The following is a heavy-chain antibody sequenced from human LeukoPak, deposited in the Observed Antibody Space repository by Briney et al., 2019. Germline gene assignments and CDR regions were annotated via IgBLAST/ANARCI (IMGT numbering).Heavy chain of an antibody. CDR1: GYTFTGYY. V-gene: IGHV1-2*02. D-gene: IGHD3-10*01. Sequence: GASVKVSCKASGYTFTGYYMHWVRQAPGQGLEWMGWINPNSGGTNYAQKFQGRVTMTRDTSISTAYMELSRLRSDDTAVYYCARSRYYGSGSPGDYWGQGTLVTVSS. CDR3: ARSRYYGSGSPGDY. J-gene: IGHJ4*02. CDR2: INPNSGGT.